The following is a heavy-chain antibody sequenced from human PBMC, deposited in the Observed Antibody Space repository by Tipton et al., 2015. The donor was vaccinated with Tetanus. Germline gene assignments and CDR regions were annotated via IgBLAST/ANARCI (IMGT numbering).Heavy chain of an antibody. D-gene: IGHD2-2*01. Sequence: SLRLSCAASGFTLTTYSINWFRQAPGKELEWVSSITGSGHITYADSVKGRFTISRDNAKNSVYLQMDSLRDEDTAVYYCARGLCTSSSCPKHYFDYWGQGTLVTVSS. V-gene: IGHV3-21*01. CDR2: ITGSGHI. CDR1: GFTLTTYS. J-gene: IGHJ4*02. CDR3: ARGLCTSSSCPKHYFDY.